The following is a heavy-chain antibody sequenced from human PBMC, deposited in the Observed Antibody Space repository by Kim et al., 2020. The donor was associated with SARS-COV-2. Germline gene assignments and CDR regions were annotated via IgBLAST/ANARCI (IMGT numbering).Heavy chain of an antibody. CDR2: IHTGGAT. CDR1: GFSVSGDY. CDR3: ARHDWFDP. J-gene: IGHJ5*02. Sequence: GGSLRLSCAVSGFSVSGDYMNWVRQAPGKGLECVSVIHTGGATFYADSVKGRFTISRDSSKNMLYLQMNSLRVEDTAVYYCARHDWFDPWVQGTLVTVSS. V-gene: IGHV3-66*04.